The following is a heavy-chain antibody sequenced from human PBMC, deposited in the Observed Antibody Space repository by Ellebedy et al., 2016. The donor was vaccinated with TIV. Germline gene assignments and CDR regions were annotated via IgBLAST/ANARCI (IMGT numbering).Heavy chain of an antibody. V-gene: IGHV3-48*04. CDR1: GFTFSSYS. CDR3: ARDGGVGSSWYLDYYYYYGMDV. D-gene: IGHD6-13*01. CDR2: ISSSSSTI. Sequence: GESLKISXAASGFTFSSYSMNWVRQAPGKGLEWVSYISSSSSTIYYADSVKGRFTISRDNAKNSLYLQMNSLRAEDTAVYYCARDGGVGSSWYLDYYYYYGMDVWGQGTTVTVSS. J-gene: IGHJ6*02.